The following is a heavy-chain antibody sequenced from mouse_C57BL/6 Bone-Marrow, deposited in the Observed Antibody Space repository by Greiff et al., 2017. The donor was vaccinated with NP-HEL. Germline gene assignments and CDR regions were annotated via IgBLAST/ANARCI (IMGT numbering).Heavy chain of an antibody. V-gene: IGHV1-81*01. J-gene: IGHJ4*01. Sequence: VKLQESGAELARPGASVKLSCKASGYTFTSYGISWVKQRTGQGLEWIGEIYPRSGNTYYNEKFKGKATLTADKSSSTAYMELRSLTSEDSAVYFCARRPLFTTVPSMDYWGQGTSVTVSS. CDR2: IYPRSGNT. CDR1: GYTFTSYG. CDR3: ARRPLFTTVPSMDY. D-gene: IGHD1-1*01.